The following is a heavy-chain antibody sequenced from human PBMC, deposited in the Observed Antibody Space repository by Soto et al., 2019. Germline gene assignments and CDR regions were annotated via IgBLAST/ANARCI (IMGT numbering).Heavy chain of an antibody. CDR2: ISDTSKYI. CDR3: ARGDYGYYFED. Sequence: EVHLVESGGGLVKPGGSLRLSCAASGFTFSSYSMNWVRQAPGEGLEWVSSISDTSKYIYYADSVKGRFTISRANAKNPLYMPMNSMRAEDTAVYYCARGDYGYYFEDWGQGPLATFSS. V-gene: IGHV3-21*01. D-gene: IGHD4-17*01. J-gene: IGHJ4*02. CDR1: GFTFSSYS.